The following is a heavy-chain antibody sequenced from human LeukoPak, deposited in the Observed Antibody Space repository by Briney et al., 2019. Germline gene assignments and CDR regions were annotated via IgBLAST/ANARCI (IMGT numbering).Heavy chain of an antibody. J-gene: IGHJ4*02. CDR2: MFYSGST. CDR1: GGSISSSSYY. Sequence: PSETLSLTCTVSGGSISSSSYYWGWIRQPPGKGLEWIGSMFYSGSTYYNPSLKSRVTISVDTSKNQFSLKLSSVTAADTAVFYCARSPYGSSWYYLDYWGQGTLVTVSS. D-gene: IGHD6-13*01. CDR3: ARSPYGSSWYYLDY. V-gene: IGHV4-39*01.